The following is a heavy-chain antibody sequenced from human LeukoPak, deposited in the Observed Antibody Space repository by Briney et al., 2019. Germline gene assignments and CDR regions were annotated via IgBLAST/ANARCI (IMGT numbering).Heavy chain of an antibody. D-gene: IGHD3-10*01. CDR2: IYTSGST. CDR3: ARSGSGSYYFDY. V-gene: IGHV4-4*09. J-gene: IGHJ4*02. CDR1: GGSISSYY. Sequence: SVTLSLTCTVSGGSISSYYWSWIRQPPGKGLEWIGYIYTSGSTNYNPSLKSRVTISVDTSKNQFSLKLSSVTAADTAVYYCARSGSGSYYFDYWGQGTLVTVSS.